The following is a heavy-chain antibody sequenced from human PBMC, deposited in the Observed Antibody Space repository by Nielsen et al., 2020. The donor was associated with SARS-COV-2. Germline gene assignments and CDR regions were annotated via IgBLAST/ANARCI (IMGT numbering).Heavy chain of an antibody. CDR3: VKDPSSRSGYYYGIDY. Sequence: GSLKISCSASGFTFSSYAMHWVRQAPGKGLEYVSAISSNGGSTYYADSVKGRFTISRDNSKNTLYLQMSSLRAEDTAVYYCVKDPSSRSGYYYGIDYWGQGTLVTVSS. V-gene: IGHV3-64D*06. CDR1: GFTFSSYA. D-gene: IGHD3-22*01. J-gene: IGHJ4*02. CDR2: ISSNGGST.